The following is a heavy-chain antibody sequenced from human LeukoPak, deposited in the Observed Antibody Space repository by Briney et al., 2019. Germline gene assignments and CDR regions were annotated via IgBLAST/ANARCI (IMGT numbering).Heavy chain of an antibody. CDR2: IKQDGSEI. J-gene: IGHJ5*02. D-gene: IGHD6-19*01. Sequence: GGSLRLSCATSGFTFSDYWMHWVRQAPGRGLEWVANIKQDGSEIYYVDSVKGRFTITRDNAKNSLSLQMNSLRAEDTAVYYCAKAAPYIAVAYNWFDPWGQGTLVTVSS. CDR3: AKAAPYIAVAYNWFDP. CDR1: GFTFSDYW. V-gene: IGHV3-7*03.